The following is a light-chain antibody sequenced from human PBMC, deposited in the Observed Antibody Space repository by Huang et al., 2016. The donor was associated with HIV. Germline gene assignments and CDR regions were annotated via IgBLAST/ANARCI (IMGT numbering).Light chain of an antibody. V-gene: IGKV1-39*01. CDR2: NTS. CDR3: QQSYNTLFT. J-gene: IGKJ3*01. Sequence: DIQMTQSPSSLSASVGDRVTITCRASQSISSYFNWYQQKAGKAPNLLINNTSILQSGVPTRFIGSGSGTDFTLTIISRQPEDFVSYYCQQSYNTLFTFGHGTTVDVK. CDR1: QSISSY.